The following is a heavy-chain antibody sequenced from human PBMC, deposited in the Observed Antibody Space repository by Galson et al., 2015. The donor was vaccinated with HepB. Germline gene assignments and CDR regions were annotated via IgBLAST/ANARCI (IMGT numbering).Heavy chain of an antibody. J-gene: IGHJ6*04. CDR2: ISADNGNT. Sequence: KVSCKASGYTFSTFGISWVRQAPGQGLEWMGWISADNGNTNHAQKFQGRVTMTTDTSTTTAYMELKSLRSDDTAVYFCARDSLDVWGNGTTVTVSS. CDR3: ARDSLDV. D-gene: IGHD2-2*01. V-gene: IGHV1-18*01. CDR1: GYTFSTFG.